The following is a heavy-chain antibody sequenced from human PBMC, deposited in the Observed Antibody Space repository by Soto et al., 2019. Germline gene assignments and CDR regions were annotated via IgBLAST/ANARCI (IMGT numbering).Heavy chain of an antibody. CDR3: AREQEGTPGSYPPYFDMDV. Sequence: GASVKVSCKASGGTFSSYTISWVRQAPGQGLEWMGRIIPILGIANYAQKFQGRVTITADKSTSTAYMELSSLRSEDTAVYYCAREQEGTPGSYPPYFDMDVWGKGTTVTVSS. D-gene: IGHD3-10*01. CDR1: GGTFSSYT. CDR2: IIPILGIA. V-gene: IGHV1-69*04. J-gene: IGHJ6*03.